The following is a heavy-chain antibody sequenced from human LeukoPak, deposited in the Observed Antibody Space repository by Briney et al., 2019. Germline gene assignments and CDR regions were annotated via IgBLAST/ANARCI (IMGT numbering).Heavy chain of an antibody. CDR3: ARVSSSWYQDWYFDL. V-gene: IGHV4-4*07. CDR1: GGSISSYY. Sequence: SETLSLTCTVSGGSISSYYWSWIRQPAGKGLEWIGRIDTSGYTNYKPSLKSRVTMSVDTSKNQFSLKLNSVTAADTAVYYCARVSSSWYQDWYFDLWGRGTLVTVSS. D-gene: IGHD6-13*01. CDR2: IDTSGYT. J-gene: IGHJ2*01.